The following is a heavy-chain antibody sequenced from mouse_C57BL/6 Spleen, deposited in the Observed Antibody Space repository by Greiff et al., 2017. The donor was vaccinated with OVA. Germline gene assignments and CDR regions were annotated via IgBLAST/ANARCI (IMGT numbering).Heavy chain of an antibody. CDR1: GFTFTDYY. Sequence: EVKLQESGGGLVQPGGSLSLSCAASGFTFTDYYMSWVRQPPGKALEWLGFIRNKANGYTTEYSASVKGRFTISRDNSQSILYLQMNALRAEDSATYYCARSLYPSDYAMDYWGQGTSVTVSS. J-gene: IGHJ4*01. D-gene: IGHD2-10*02. CDR3: ARSLYPSDYAMDY. CDR2: IRNKANGYTT. V-gene: IGHV7-3*01.